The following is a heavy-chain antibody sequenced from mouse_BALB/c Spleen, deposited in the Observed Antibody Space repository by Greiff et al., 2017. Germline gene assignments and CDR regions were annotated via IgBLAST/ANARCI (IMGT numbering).Heavy chain of an antibody. J-gene: IGHJ2*01. V-gene: IGHV14-3*02. CDR3: AYDFFDY. CDR2: IDPANGNT. D-gene: IGHD2-4*01. CDR1: GFNIKDTY. Sequence: EVKLMESGAELVKPGASVKLSCTASGFNIKDTYMHWVKQRPEQGLEWIGRIDPANGNTKYDPKFQGKATITADTSSNTAYLQLSSLTSEDTAVYYCAYDFFDYWGQGTTLTVSS.